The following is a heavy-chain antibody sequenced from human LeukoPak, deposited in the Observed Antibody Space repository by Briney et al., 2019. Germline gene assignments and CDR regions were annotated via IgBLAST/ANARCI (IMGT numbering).Heavy chain of an antibody. CDR1: GYTFTSYD. CDR2: MNPNSGNT. D-gene: IGHD6-13*01. V-gene: IGHV1-8*01. CDR3: ARGRYSSSWRNDY. Sequence: GSSVKVSCKASGYTFTSYDISWVRQATGQGLEWMGWMNPNSGNTGYAQKFQGRVTMTRNTSISTAYMELSSLRSEDTAVYYCARGRYSSSWRNDYWGQGTLVTVSS. J-gene: IGHJ4*02.